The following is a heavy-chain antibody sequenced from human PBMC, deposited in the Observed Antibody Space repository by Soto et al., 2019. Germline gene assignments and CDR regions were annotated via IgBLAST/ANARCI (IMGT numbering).Heavy chain of an antibody. V-gene: IGHV4-39*01. J-gene: IGHJ4*02. CDR3: ASHLRPTNGGGGYFDY. D-gene: IGHD3-16*01. Sequence: QLQLQESGPGLVKPSETLSLTCFVSGGSISSNNYYWGWIRQPPGKGLEWIGSMSYSRSTYYNPSLKSRVTISVDTSKNQFSLKLTSVTAADTAVYHGASHLRPTNGGGGYFDYWGQGPLVTVSS. CDR1: GGSISSNNYY. CDR2: MSYSRST.